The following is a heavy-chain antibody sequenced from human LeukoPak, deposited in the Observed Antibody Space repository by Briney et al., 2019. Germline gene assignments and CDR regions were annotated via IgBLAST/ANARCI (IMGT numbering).Heavy chain of an antibody. Sequence: RGGSLSLFCAASGFTFVRYAMSWLRHARGKGLVCVSDITGDGDNTYYGDADTGPSDTTRDKTKNTMYLQMNSLRAEDTALYYCAKDVNYGLYFYYYMCVSGK. CDR2: ITGDGDNT. D-gene: IGHD1-7*01. J-gene: IGHJ6*03. V-gene: IGHV3-23*02. CDR1: GFTFVRYA. CDR3: AKDVNYGLYFYYYMCV.